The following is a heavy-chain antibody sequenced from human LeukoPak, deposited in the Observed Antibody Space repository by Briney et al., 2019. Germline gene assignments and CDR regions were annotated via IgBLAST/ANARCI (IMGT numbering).Heavy chain of an antibody. D-gene: IGHD3-22*01. J-gene: IGHJ4*02. CDR3: ARVTSGGYLDS. V-gene: IGHV4-61*02. CDR1: GGSISSGSYY. CDR2: IYTSGST. Sequence: SQTLSLTCTVSGGSISSGSYYWSWIRQPAGRGLEWIGRIYTSGSTNYNPSLKSRVSISVDTSKNQFSLKLNSVTAADTAVYYCARVTSGGYLDSWGQGTLVTVSS.